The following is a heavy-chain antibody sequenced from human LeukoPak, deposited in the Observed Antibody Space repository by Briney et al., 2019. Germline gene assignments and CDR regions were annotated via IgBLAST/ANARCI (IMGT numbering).Heavy chain of an antibody. J-gene: IGHJ6*03. Sequence: ASVKVSCKASGYTFTSYDINWVRQATGQGLEWMGWMNPNNGNTGYAQKFQGRVTMTRNTSISTAYMELSSLRSEDTAVYYCARGWRGIAAFYYYYYMDVWGKGTTVTVSS. CDR2: MNPNNGNT. CDR3: ARGWRGIAAFYYYYYMDV. CDR1: GYTFTSYD. V-gene: IGHV1-8*01. D-gene: IGHD3-3*01.